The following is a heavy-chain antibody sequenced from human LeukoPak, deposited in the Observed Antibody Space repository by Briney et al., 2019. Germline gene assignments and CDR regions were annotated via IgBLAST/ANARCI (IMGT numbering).Heavy chain of an antibody. D-gene: IGHD3-10*01. CDR3: AQTTLVRGQMDV. CDR1: GFTFSDHY. CDR2: IRKKTNSYTT. J-gene: IGHJ6*04. V-gene: IGHV3-72*01. Sequence: GGSLRLSCAASGFTFSDHYMDWLRQAPRKGLEWVGRIRKKTNSYTTEYAASVKGRFSVSGDESNNSVYLQMNSLKTEDTAVYYCAQTTLVRGQMDVWGKGTTVTVSS.